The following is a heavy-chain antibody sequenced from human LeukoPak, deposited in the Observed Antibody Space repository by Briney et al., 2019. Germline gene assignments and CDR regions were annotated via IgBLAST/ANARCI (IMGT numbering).Heavy chain of an antibody. CDR2: IILTFGTA. CDR3: ARAQLRYCSSTSCPNYYYYYMDV. Sequence: ASVKVSCKASGGTFSSYAISWVRQAPGQGLEWMGGIILTFGTANYAQKFQGRVTITADESTSTAYMELSSLRSEDTAVYYCARAQLRYCSSTSCPNYYYYYMDVWGKGTTVTVSS. J-gene: IGHJ6*03. CDR1: GGTFSSYA. V-gene: IGHV1-69*01. D-gene: IGHD2-2*01.